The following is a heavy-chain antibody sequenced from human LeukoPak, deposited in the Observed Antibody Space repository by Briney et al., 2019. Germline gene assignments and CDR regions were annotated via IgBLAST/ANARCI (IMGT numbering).Heavy chain of an antibody. J-gene: IGHJ4*02. CDR1: RGSFSGYY. D-gene: IGHD3-10*01. CDR3: ARERKLLWFGDEFDY. Sequence: SETLSLTSAVYRGSFSGYYWSWIRQPPGKGLEWVGEINHSGSTNYNPSLKSRVTIPVDTYMNQFVLKLSSVTAADTAVYYCARERKLLWFGDEFDYWREGTLVSVPS. CDR2: INHSGST. V-gene: IGHV4-34*01.